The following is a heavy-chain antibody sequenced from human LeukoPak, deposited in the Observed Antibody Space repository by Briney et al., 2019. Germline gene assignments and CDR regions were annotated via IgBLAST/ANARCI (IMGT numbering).Heavy chain of an antibody. CDR1: GYTFTGYY. D-gene: IGHD3-22*01. V-gene: IGHV1-2*02. Sequence: GASVKVSCKASGYTFTGYYLHWVRQAPGQGLEWMGWINPNSGGTKYAQKFQGRVTMTRDTSISTAYMELSRLRSDDTAVYYCAREHYYDSSGDYNWFDPWGQGTLVTVSS. CDR2: INPNSGGT. CDR3: AREHYYDSSGDYNWFDP. J-gene: IGHJ5*02.